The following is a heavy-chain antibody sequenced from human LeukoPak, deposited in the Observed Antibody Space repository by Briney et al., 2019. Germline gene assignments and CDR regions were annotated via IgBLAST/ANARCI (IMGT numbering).Heavy chain of an antibody. CDR1: GFTFSSYS. CDR2: ISSSSSYI. V-gene: IGHV3-21*01. Sequence: PGGSLRLSCAASGFTFSSYSMNWVRQAPGKGLEWVSSISSSSSYIYYADSVKGRFTISRDNAKNSLYLQMNSLRAEDTAVYYCARVSPEEDYYDSSGEIGLYAFDIWGQGTMVTVSS. CDR3: ARVSPEEDYYDSSGEIGLYAFDI. J-gene: IGHJ3*02. D-gene: IGHD3-22*01.